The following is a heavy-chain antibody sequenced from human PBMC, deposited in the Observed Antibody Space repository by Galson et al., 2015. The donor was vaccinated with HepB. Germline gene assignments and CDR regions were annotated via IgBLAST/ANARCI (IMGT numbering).Heavy chain of an antibody. D-gene: IGHD3-3*01. CDR1: GFTFSDYY. J-gene: IGHJ5*02. Sequence: SLRLSCAASGFTFSDYYMSWIRQAPGKGLEWVSYISSSGSTIYYADSVKGRFTISRDNAKNSLYLQMNSLRAEDTAVYYCARDRYDFFRHAPFDPWGQGTLVTVSS. CDR2: ISSSGSTI. CDR3: ARDRYDFFRHAPFDP. V-gene: IGHV3-11*01.